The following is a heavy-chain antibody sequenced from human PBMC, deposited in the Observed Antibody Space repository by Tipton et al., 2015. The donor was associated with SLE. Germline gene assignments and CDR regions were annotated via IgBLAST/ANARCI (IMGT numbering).Heavy chain of an antibody. V-gene: IGHV4-4*07. CDR2: IYTSAST. CDR3: ARRSGGWLYFDS. J-gene: IGHJ4*02. Sequence: TLSLTCTVSGGSISGYYWSWVRQPAGKGLEWIGRIYTSASTIYNPSLKSRVTISVDTSKNQFSLRLPSVTAADTAVYFCARRSGGWLYFDSWGQGTLVTVSS. D-gene: IGHD2-15*01. CDR1: GGSISGYY.